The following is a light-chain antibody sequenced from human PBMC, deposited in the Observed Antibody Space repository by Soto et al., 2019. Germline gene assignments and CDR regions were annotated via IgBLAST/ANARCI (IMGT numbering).Light chain of an antibody. V-gene: IGLV2-14*03. J-gene: IGLJ3*02. CDR2: DVS. CDR1: SSDVGGYNY. CDR3: SSYTRSGTPV. Sequence: QSALTQSASVSGSLGQSITISCTGSSSDVGGYNYVSWYQQHSGKAPKLMIYDVSYRPSGVSSRFSGSKAGNTASLTISGLQAEDEADYYCSSYTRSGTPVFGGGTKLTVL.